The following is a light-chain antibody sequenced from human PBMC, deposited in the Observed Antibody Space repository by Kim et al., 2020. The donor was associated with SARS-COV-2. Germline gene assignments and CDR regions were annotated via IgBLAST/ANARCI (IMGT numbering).Light chain of an antibody. J-gene: IGKJ4*01. CDR3: QQYNYY. CDR2: NAS. Sequence: IQMTQSLSTLSASVGDRVTITCRASQNINRWLAWYQQKPGKDPKLLIYNASSLGSGVPSRFSGSGSGTEFTLTISSLQPDDFATYYCQQYNYYFGGGTKVDIK. CDR1: QNINRW. V-gene: IGKV1-5*01.